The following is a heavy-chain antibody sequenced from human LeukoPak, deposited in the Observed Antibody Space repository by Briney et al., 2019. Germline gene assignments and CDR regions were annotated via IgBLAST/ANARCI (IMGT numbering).Heavy chain of an antibody. CDR1: GFTFSNYW. Sequence: GALRLSCAASGFTFSNYWMSWVRQAPGKGLEWVANIKQDGSEKDYVDSVKGRFTISRDNAKNSLYLQMNSLRAEDTAVYYCATEYYDILTGTNYFDYWGQGSLVTVSS. D-gene: IGHD3-9*01. CDR3: ATEYYDILTGTNYFDY. CDR2: IKQDGSEK. J-gene: IGHJ4*02. V-gene: IGHV3-7*01.